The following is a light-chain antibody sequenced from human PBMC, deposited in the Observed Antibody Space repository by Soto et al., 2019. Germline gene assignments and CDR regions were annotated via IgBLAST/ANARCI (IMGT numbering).Light chain of an antibody. Sequence: AIQLTQSPSSLSASVGDRVTITCRASQGISSALAWYQQKPGKAPKLLIYDASSLESGVPSRFSGSGSGTDFTLTISSLQPEDCATYYCQQFNSYRYTFGPGTKVDIK. CDR2: DAS. CDR3: QQFNSYRYT. V-gene: IGKV1-13*02. J-gene: IGKJ3*01. CDR1: QGISSA.